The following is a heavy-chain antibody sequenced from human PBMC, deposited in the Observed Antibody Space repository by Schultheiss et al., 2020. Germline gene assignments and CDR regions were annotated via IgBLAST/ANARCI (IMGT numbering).Heavy chain of an antibody. CDR1: GFTFSSYA. J-gene: IGHJ4*02. CDR3: AKDIRVSGSYLYDY. V-gene: IGHV3-23*01. CDR2: ISGSGGST. Sequence: GGSLRLSFAASGFTFSSYAMSWVRQAPGKGLEWVSAISGSGGSTYYADSVKGRFTISRDNSKNTLYLQMNSLRAEDTAVYYCAKDIRVSGSYLYDYWGQGTLVTVSS. D-gene: IGHD1-26*01.